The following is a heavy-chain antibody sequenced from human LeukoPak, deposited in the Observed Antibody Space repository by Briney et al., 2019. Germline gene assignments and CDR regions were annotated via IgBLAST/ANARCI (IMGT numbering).Heavy chain of an antibody. CDR2: IIPIFGTA. D-gene: IGHD3-3*01. Sequence: SVKVSCKASGGTFSSYAISWVRQAPGQGLEWMGGIIPIFGTANYAQKFQGRVTITADESTSTAYMELSSLRSEDTAVYYCARRERDGGGYYMANWFDPWGQGTLVTVSS. J-gene: IGHJ5*02. CDR1: GGTFSSYA. CDR3: ARRERDGGGYYMANWFDP. V-gene: IGHV1-69*13.